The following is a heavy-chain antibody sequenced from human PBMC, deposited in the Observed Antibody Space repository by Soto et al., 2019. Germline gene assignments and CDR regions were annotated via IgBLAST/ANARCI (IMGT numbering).Heavy chain of an antibody. V-gene: IGHV4-30-4*01. Sequence: SEILSLTCTVSGGSIRSDNYYWNWIRQPPGRGLQWIGYIFYSGSAHYNPSLKSRVTISVDTSKNQFSLKLNSETAADTAVYYCARSVFPWGQGTLVTVSS. J-gene: IGHJ5*02. CDR3: ARSVFP. CDR2: IFYSGSA. CDR1: GGSIRSDNYY.